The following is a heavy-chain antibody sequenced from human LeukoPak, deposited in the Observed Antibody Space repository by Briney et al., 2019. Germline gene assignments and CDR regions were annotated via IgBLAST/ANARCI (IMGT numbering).Heavy chain of an antibody. Sequence: SETLSLTCTVSGGSISSGGYYWSWIRQHPGKGLEWIGYIYYSGSTYYYPSLKSRVTISVDTSKNQFSLKLSSVTAADTAVYYCARVWDYYDSSGYFPYFDYRGQGTLVTVSS. V-gene: IGHV4-31*03. D-gene: IGHD3-22*01. CDR1: GGSISSGGYY. J-gene: IGHJ4*02. CDR3: ARVWDYYDSSGYFPYFDY. CDR2: IYYSGST.